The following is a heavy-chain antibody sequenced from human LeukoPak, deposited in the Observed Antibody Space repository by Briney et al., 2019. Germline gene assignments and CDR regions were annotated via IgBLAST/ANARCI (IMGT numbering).Heavy chain of an antibody. J-gene: IGHJ3*02. CDR3: ANYCSSTSCYTGAFDI. D-gene: IGHD2-2*01. Sequence: GGSLRLSCAASGFTFDDYAMHWVRQAPGKGLEWVSGISWNSGSIGYADSVKGRFTISRDNAKNSLYLQMNSLRAEDTALYYCANYCSSTSCYTGAFDIWGQGTTVTVSS. CDR2: ISWNSGSI. CDR1: GFTFDDYA. V-gene: IGHV3-9*01.